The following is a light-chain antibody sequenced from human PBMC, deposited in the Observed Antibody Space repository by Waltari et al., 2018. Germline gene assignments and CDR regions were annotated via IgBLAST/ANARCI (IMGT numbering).Light chain of an antibody. V-gene: IGLV2-23*02. CDR2: EVN. Sequence: QSALTQPASVSGSPGQSITISCSGTGSDVGSYNLVSWYQQHPGQAPKLIIYEVNMRPSGVSDAFSGAKSGVTASLTISGLQAEDEAVYFCCSFATNSIVIFGGGTKLTVL. J-gene: IGLJ2*01. CDR3: CSFATNSIVI. CDR1: GSDVGSYNL.